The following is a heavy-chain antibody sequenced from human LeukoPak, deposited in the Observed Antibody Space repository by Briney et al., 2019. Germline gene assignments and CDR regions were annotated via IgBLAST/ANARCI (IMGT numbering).Heavy chain of an antibody. V-gene: IGHV1-69*05. CDR1: GYTFTGYY. Sequence: ASVKVSCKASGYTFTGYYMHWVRQAPGQGLEWMGGIIPIFGTANYAQKFQGRVTITTDESTSTAYMELSSLRSEDTAVYYCARDRRGGYYYDSSGDFDYWGQGTLVTVSS. D-gene: IGHD3-22*01. CDR3: ARDRRGGYYYDSSGDFDY. J-gene: IGHJ4*02. CDR2: IIPIFGTA.